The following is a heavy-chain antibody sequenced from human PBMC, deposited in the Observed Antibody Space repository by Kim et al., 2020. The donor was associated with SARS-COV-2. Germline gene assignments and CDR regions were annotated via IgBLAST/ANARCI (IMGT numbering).Heavy chain of an antibody. J-gene: IGHJ5*02. Sequence: SYIYYADSVKGRFTISRDNAKNSLYLQMNSLRAEDTAVYYCARGLPMANPWGQGTLVTASS. CDR2: SYI. CDR3: ARGLPMANP. V-gene: IGHV3-21*01. D-gene: IGHD3-10*01.